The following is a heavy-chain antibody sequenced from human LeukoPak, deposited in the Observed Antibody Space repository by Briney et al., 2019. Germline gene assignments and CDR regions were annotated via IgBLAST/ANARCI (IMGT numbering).Heavy chain of an antibody. CDR3: AELGITMIGGV. CDR2: LSGSGGTI. Sequence: GGTLRLSCAASGFTFSSHGMSWVRQAPGKGLEWVSTLSGSGGTIYYADSVKGRFTISRDNAKNSLYLQMNSLRAEDTAVYYCAELGITMIGGVWGKGTTVTISS. V-gene: IGHV3-48*03. J-gene: IGHJ6*04. CDR1: GFTFSSHG. D-gene: IGHD3-10*02.